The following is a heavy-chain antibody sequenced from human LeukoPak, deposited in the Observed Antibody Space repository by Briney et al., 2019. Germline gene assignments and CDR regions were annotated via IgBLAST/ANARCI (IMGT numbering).Heavy chain of an antibody. Sequence: SQTLSLTCTVSGGSISSGGCYWRWIRQHPGKGLEWIGYIYYSGSTYYNPSLKSRVTISVDTSKNQFSLKLSSVTAADTAVYYCARDSSPHYYDSSGDAFDIWGQGTMVTVSS. CDR2: IYYSGST. J-gene: IGHJ3*02. D-gene: IGHD3-22*01. V-gene: IGHV4-31*03. CDR1: GGSISSGGCY. CDR3: ARDSSPHYYDSSGDAFDI.